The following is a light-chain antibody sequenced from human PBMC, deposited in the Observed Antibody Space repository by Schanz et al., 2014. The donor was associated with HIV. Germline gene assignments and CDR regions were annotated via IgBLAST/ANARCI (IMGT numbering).Light chain of an antibody. J-gene: IGLJ2*01. CDR1: SSDVGGYNY. CDR2: EVS. CDR3: SSYTTSSTLV. Sequence: QSVLTQPPSASGSPGQSVTISCTGTSSDVGGYNYVSWYQQHPGKAPKLMIYEVSKRPSGVPDRFSGSKSGNTASLTVSGLQAGDEADYYCSSYTTSSTLVLGGGTKLTVL. V-gene: IGLV2-8*01.